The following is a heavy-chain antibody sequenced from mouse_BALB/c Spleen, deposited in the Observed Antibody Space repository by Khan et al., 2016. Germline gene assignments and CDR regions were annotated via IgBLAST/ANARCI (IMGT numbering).Heavy chain of an antibody. CDR3: ARREGYDEGAWFAY. Sequence: EVQLQESGPGLVKPSQSLSLTCTVTGYSITSDYAWNWIRQFPGNKLEWMGYISYSGSTSYNPSLKSRISITRDTSKNQFFLQLNSVTTEDTATYYCARREGYDEGAWFAYWGQGTLVTVSA. V-gene: IGHV3-2*02. CDR1: GYSITSDYA. J-gene: IGHJ3*01. CDR2: ISYSGST. D-gene: IGHD2-2*01.